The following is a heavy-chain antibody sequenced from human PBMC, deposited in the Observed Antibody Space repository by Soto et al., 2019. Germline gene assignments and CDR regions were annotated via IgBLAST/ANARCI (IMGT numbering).Heavy chain of an antibody. J-gene: IGHJ6*02. Sequence: EASVKVSCKASGGTFSSYAISWVRQAPGQGLEWMGGIIPIFGTANYAQKFQGRVTITADESTSTAYMELSSLRSEDTAVYYCAGEDYDFWSGENYYYYGMDVWGQGTTVTVSS. CDR3: AGEDYDFWSGENYYYYGMDV. CDR2: IIPIFGTA. D-gene: IGHD3-3*01. CDR1: GGTFSSYA. V-gene: IGHV1-69*13.